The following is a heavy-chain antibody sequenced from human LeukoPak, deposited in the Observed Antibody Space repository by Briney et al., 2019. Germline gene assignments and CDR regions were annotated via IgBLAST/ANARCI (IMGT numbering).Heavy chain of an antibody. CDR2: IYYSGST. CDR3: AREGYYDSSGYWTWGLRNY. V-gene: IGHV4-39*07. CDR1: GGSISSSSYY. Sequence: PSETLSLTCTVSGGSISSSSYYWGWIRQPPGKGLEWIGSIYYSGSTYYNPSLKSRVTISVDTSKNQFSLKLSSVTAADTAVYYCAREGYYDSSGYWTWGLRNYWGQGTLVTVSS. J-gene: IGHJ4*02. D-gene: IGHD3-22*01.